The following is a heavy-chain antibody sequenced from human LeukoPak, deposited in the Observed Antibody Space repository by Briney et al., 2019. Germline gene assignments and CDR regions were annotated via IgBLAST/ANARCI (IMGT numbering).Heavy chain of an antibody. J-gene: IGHJ6*02. CDR1: GGSISSSNW. CDR3: ARSLQYGNNNYYYYGMDV. CDR2: IYNSGST. Sequence: SETLSLTCVVSGGSISSSNWWSWVRQPPGKGLEWIGEIYNSGSTNYNPSLKSRVTMSVDKSKNQFSLKLNSVTAADTAVYYCARSLQYGNNNYYYYGMDVWGQGTTVTVSS. V-gene: IGHV4-4*02. D-gene: IGHD2/OR15-2a*01.